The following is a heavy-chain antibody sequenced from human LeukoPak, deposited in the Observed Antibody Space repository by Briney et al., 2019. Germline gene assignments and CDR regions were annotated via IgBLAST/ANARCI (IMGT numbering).Heavy chain of an antibody. CDR1: GYTFTDYY. V-gene: IGHV1-69-2*01. D-gene: IGHD6-19*01. Sequence: GASVKVSCKVSGYTFTDYYMHWVQQTPGKGLEWMGLVDPEDGETIYAEKFQGRVTITADTSTDTAYMELSSLRSEDTAVYYCATGIAVAGIPYYFDYWGQGTLVTVSS. CDR3: ATGIAVAGIPYYFDY. J-gene: IGHJ4*02. CDR2: VDPEDGET.